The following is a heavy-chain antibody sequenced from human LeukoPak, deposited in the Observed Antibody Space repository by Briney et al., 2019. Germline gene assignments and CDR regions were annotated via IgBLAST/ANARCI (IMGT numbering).Heavy chain of an antibody. D-gene: IGHD6-19*01. J-gene: IGHJ5*02. V-gene: IGHV2-5*02. CDR3: AHRSSSGWYNWLDP. CDR2: IFWDDDK. CDR1: GFSLRNSGVG. Sequence: SGPTLVNPTQTLTLTCTSSGFSLRNSGVGVGWIRQPPGKALEWLALIFWDDDKHYSPSLKSRLTITRDTSKNQVVLTMTNMDPVDTATYYCAHRSSSGWYNWLDPWGQGTLVTVSS.